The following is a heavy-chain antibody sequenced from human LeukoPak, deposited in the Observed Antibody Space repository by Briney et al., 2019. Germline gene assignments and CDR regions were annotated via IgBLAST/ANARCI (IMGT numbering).Heavy chain of an antibody. V-gene: IGHV3-21*01. D-gene: IGHD3-22*01. CDR1: NFTFSRYS. J-gene: IGHJ4*02. Sequence: PGGSLRLSCAASNFTFSRYSMNWVRQAPGKGLEWVSSISSGYTYIYYADSVKGRFTISRDNAKNSLYLQMNSLRAEDTAVYYCARDSASSGHPFDYWGQGTLVTVSS. CDR2: ISSGYTYI. CDR3: ARDSASSGHPFDY.